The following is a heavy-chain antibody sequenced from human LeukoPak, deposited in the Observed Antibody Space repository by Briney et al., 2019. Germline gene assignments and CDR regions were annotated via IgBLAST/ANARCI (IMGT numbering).Heavy chain of an antibody. V-gene: IGHV3-7*01. CDR2: ISPDGGDE. CDR1: GFTFNTHW. D-gene: IGHD2-2*01. J-gene: IGHJ4*02. Sequence: GGSLRLSCEASGFTFNTHWMNWVRHAPGKGLEWMANISPDGGDEVHVDSVKGRFTISRDNAKNSVYLQMNNLRAEDTAVYYCSGRSGFSSIYWGQGILVTVSS. CDR3: SGRSGFSSIY.